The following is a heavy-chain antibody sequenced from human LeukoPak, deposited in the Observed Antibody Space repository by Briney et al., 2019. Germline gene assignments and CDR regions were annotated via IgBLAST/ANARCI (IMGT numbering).Heavy chain of an antibody. J-gene: IGHJ4*02. CDR1: GFTFSSYW. CDR3: ASDEYSSSRPHY. Sequence: GGSLRLSCAASGFTFSSYWMSWVRQAPGKGLEWVANIKQDGSEKYYVDSVKGRFTISRDNAKNSLFLQMNSLRAEDTALYYCASDEYSSSRPHYWGQGTLVTVSS. CDR2: IKQDGSEK. D-gene: IGHD6-6*01. V-gene: IGHV3-7*01.